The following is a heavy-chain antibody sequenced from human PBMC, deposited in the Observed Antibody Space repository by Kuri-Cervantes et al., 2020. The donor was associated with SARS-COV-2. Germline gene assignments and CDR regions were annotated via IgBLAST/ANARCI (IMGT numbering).Heavy chain of an antibody. CDR1: GGSISSGGYY. V-gene: IGHV4-30-2*06. J-gene: IGHJ6*03. CDR2: IYYSGNT. CDR3: VQVDIAAAGTNYYYYMDV. Sequence: SETLSLTCAVSGGSISSGGYYWSWIRQSPGKGLAWIGYIYYSGNTYYNPSLKSRVTISVDRSKNQFSLKVNSVTAADTAVYYCVQVDIAAAGTNYYYYMDVWGKGTTVTVSS. D-gene: IGHD6-13*01.